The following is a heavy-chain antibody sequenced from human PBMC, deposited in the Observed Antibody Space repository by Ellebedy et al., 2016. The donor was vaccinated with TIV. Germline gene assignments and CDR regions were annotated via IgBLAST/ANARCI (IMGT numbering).Heavy chain of an antibody. CDR1: GFTVSSNY. J-gene: IGHJ4*02. V-gene: IGHV3-53*01. D-gene: IGHD2-15*01. Sequence: GESLKISCAASGFTVSSNYMSWVRQAPGKGLEWVSVIYSGGSTYHADSVKGRFTISRDNVENTLYLQMDRLRAEDAAVYYCARGVERYCNGASCYPLDYWGQGTLVTVSS. CDR3: ARGVERYCNGASCYPLDY. CDR2: IYSGGST.